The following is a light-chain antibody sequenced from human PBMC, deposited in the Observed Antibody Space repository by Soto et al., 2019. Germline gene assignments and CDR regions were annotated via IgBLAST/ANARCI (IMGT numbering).Light chain of an antibody. V-gene: IGKV1-39*01. CDR2: AAS. CDR1: QSVGAF. J-gene: IGKJ2*01. CDR3: QQTYSSPYT. Sequence: DIQMTQSPSSLSASVGDRVTITCRASQSVGAFLSWFQQKPGKAPNLLLYAASTLQSGVPSRFSGSGSGEGFTLTISSVQPEDFATYSCQQTYSSPYTFGQGTKVEI.